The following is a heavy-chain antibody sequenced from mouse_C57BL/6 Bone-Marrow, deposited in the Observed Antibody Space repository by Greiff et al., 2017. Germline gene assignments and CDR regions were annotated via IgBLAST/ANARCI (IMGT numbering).Heavy chain of an antibody. CDR2: IYPRSGST. D-gene: IGHD2-3*01. Sequence: VQVVESGAELARPGASVKLSCKASGYTFTSYGISWVKQRTGQGLEWIGEIYPRSGSTYYNEKFKGKATLTADKSSSPAYMEVRSLTSEDSAVYFCVRERWLIYYWGQVTSLTVSS. CDR1: GYTFTSYG. V-gene: IGHV1-81*01. CDR3: VRERWLIYY. J-gene: IGHJ2*02.